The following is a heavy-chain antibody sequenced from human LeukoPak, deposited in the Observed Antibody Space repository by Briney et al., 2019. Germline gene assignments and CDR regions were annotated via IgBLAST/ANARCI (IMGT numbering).Heavy chain of an antibody. J-gene: IGHJ4*02. CDR3: ARRVYCTNGVCYETFDY. V-gene: IGHV4-31*03. Sequence: MTSETLSLTCTVSGGSISSGGYYWSWIRQHPGKGLEWIGYIYYSGSTYYNPSLKSRVTISVDTSKNQFSLKLSSVTAADTAVYYCARRVYCTNGVCYETFDYWGQGTLVTVSS. CDR2: IYYSGST. CDR1: GGSISSGGYY. D-gene: IGHD2-8*01.